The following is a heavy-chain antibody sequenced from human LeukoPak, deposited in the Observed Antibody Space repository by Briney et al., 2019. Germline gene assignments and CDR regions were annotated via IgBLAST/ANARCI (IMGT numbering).Heavy chain of an antibody. V-gene: IGHV1-8*01. Sequence: ASVKVSCKASGYIFTSYDINWVRQATGQGLEWMGWMNPNSGNIGYAQKFQGRVTMTRNTSISTAYMELSSLRSEDTAVYYCARNVYDFWSGYPTYYFDYWGQGTLVTVSS. CDR3: ARNVYDFWSGYPTYYFDY. D-gene: IGHD3-3*01. CDR2: MNPNSGNI. J-gene: IGHJ4*02. CDR1: GYIFTSYD.